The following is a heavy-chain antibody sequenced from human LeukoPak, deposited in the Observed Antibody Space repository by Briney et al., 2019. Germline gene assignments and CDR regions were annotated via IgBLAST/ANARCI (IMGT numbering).Heavy chain of an antibody. J-gene: IGHJ4*02. CDR2: IYPGDSDA. CDR1: GYSFTTYW. V-gene: IGHV5-51*01. D-gene: IGHD2-2*01. Sequence: GESLQISCKGSGYSFTTYWIGWGRQMPGKGVEWMGIIYPGDSDARYSPSFQGQVTISADKSISTAYLRWSSLKASDTAMYYCARRYCSSTSCNPYFFDYWGQGTLVTVSS. CDR3: ARRYCSSTSCNPYFFDY.